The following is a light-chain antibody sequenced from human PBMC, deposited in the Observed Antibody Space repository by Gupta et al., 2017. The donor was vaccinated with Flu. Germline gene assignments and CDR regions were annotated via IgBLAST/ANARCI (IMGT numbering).Light chain of an antibody. Sequence: QSVLTQPPSASVTPGQWVTIACSGSRDNVGNNYVYGFQQLPGTAPKLLMYRNDQRPSGGPDRFSGSKSGTSASLAISGLRSEDEAYYSCAVWDDSLSVTLFGGGTKVTVL. CDR1: RDNVGNNY. CDR3: AVWDDSLSVTL. CDR2: RND. J-gene: IGLJ3*02. V-gene: IGLV1-47*01.